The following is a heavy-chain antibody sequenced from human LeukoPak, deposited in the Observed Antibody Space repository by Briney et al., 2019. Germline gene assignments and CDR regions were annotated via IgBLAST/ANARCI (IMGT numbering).Heavy chain of an antibody. CDR3: ARDPYYYGSGSYGDY. CDR2: INSDGSST. D-gene: IGHD3-10*01. V-gene: IGHV3-74*01. J-gene: IGHJ4*02. CDR1: GFTFSSYW. Sequence: GGSLRLSCAASGFTFSSYWMHWVRQVRGKGLVWVSRINSDGSSTSYADSVKGRFTISRDNAKNTLYLQMNSLRAEDTAVYYCARDPYYYGSGSYGDYWGQGTLVTVSS.